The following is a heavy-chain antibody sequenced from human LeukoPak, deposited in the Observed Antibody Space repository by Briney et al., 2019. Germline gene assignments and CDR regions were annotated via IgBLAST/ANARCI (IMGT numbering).Heavy chain of an antibody. CDR3: AKDMLGSGY. CDR1: GFTFSSYS. Sequence: SGGSLRLSCAASGFTFSSYSMNWVRQAPGKGLEWVSSISSSSSYIYYADSVKGRFTISRDNAKNSLYLQMNSLRAEDTAVYYCAKDMLGSGYWGQGTLVTVSS. CDR2: ISSSSSYI. D-gene: IGHD2-15*01. V-gene: IGHV3-21*04. J-gene: IGHJ4*02.